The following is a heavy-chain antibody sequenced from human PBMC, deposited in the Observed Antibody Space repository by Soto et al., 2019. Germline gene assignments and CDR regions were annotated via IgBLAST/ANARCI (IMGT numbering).Heavy chain of an antibody. CDR1: GYTFTCYY. CDR3: ARDRLRGYDSSGFYS. Sequence: ASVTVSCRASGYTFTCYYMHWVRQAPGQGLEWMGWINPSDGNRNFAQKFEDRVTMTTATSTNTVFLELRSMKSDDTAIYYCARDRLRGYDSSGFYSWGQGTMVTVSS. V-gene: IGHV1-18*04. CDR2: INPSDGNR. D-gene: IGHD3-22*01. J-gene: IGHJ4*02.